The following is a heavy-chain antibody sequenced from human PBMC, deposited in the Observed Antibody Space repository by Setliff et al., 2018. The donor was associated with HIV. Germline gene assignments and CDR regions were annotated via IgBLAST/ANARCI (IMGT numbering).Heavy chain of an antibody. CDR1: GFTFNTYA. Sequence: GGSLRLSCAASGFTFNTYAMSWVRQAPGKGLEWVATIKKDGREKYYVDSVKGRFTISRDNARTSLYLEMSSLRVEDTAVYFCASMWKVGAWGRGTLVTV. D-gene: IGHD1-26*01. CDR2: IKKDGREK. CDR3: ASMWKVGA. J-gene: IGHJ5*02. V-gene: IGHV3-7*03.